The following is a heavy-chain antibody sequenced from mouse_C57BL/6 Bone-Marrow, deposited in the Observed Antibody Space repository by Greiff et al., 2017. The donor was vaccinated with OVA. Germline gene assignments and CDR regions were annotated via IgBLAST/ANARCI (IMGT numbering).Heavy chain of an antibody. J-gene: IGHJ1*03. CDR2: ISDGGSYT. Sequence: EVKVVESGGGLVKPGGSLKLSCAASGFTFSSYAMSWVRQTPEKRLEWVATISDGGSYTYYPDNIKGRFTISRDNAKNNLYLQMSHLKSEDTAMYYCANLLSYWYFDVWGTGTTVTVSS. V-gene: IGHV5-4*03. D-gene: IGHD2-1*01. CDR1: GFTFSSYA. CDR3: ANLLSYWYFDV.